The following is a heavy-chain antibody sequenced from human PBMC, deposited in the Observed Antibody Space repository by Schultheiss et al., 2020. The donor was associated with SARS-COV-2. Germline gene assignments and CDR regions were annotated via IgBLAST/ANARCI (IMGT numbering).Heavy chain of an antibody. J-gene: IGHJ4*02. CDR2: IYYSGST. Sequence: ESLKISCTVSGGSISSYYWSWIRQPPGKGLEWIGYIYYSGSTNYNPSLKSRVTISVDTSKNQFSLKLSSVTAADTAVYYCARLGYSGYDQSHSWGQGTLVTVSS. V-gene: IGHV4-59*08. CDR3: ARLGYSGYDQSHS. CDR1: GGSISSYY. D-gene: IGHD5-12*01.